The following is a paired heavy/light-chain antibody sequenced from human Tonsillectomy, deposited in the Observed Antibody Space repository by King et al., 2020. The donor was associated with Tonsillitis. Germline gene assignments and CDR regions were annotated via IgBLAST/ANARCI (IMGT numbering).Light chain of an antibody. CDR3: QQYNTYWT. V-gene: IGKV1-5*03. CDR2: KAS. CDR1: QSISEW. Sequence: DIQMTQSPSTLSASVGDRLTITCRASQSISEWLAWYQQQPGKAPKLLISKASSLESGVPSRFSGSGSGTEFTLTISSLQPDDFATYYCQQYNTYWTFGQGTKVEIK. J-gene: IGKJ1*01.
Heavy chain of an antibody. CDR2: ISYDGGKK. CDR3: AREGHATDFHPFDL. Sequence: QVQLVESGGGVVQPGRSRRLSCAASRFSFRSNAMHWVRQAPGKGLEWVAFISYDGGKKDYADSVKGRFTISRDNSKNTLYLQMNSLRTEDAAVYYCAREGHATDFHPFDLWGHGTVVTVSS. J-gene: IGHJ3*01. CDR1: RFSFRSNA. D-gene: IGHD2-21*02. V-gene: IGHV3-30-3*01.